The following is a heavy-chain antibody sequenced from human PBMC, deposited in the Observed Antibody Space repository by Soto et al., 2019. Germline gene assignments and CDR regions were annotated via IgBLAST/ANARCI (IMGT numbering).Heavy chain of an antibody. J-gene: IGHJ6*02. Sequence: GGSLRLSCVASGFTFRTYTMNWVRQAPGKGMEWVSGIRGFSPYTFYEESVKGRFTISRDNAKNSLYLQMNSLGVEDTAVYYCARDRGYDAHDYYYNAMDVWGQGTTVTVSS. CDR1: GFTFRTYT. CDR3: ARDRGYDAHDYYYNAMDV. V-gene: IGHV3-21*01. D-gene: IGHD2-15*01. CDR2: IRGFSPYT.